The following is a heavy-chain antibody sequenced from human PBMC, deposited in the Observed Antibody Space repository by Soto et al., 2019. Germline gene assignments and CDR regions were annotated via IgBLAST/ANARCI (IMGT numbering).Heavy chain of an antibody. V-gene: IGHV3-64D*06. CDR1: GFTFSNFA. CDR2: IGSNGVST. D-gene: IGHD3-16*01. CDR3: VKEYTTPTLYHFDY. Sequence: GGSLRLSCSVSGFTFSNFAMHWVRQAPGKGLEYVSAIGSNGVSTYYVDSVKGRFTISRDNSKNTLFLQMTSLRPEDTAVYYCVKEYTTPTLYHFDYWGQGTLVTVSS. J-gene: IGHJ4*02.